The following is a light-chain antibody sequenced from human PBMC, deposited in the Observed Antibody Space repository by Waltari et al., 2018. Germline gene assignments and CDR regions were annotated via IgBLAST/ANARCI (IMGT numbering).Light chain of an antibody. J-gene: IGKJ1*01. V-gene: IGKV1-39*01. CDR1: QSISSY. Sequence: DIQMTQSPSSLSASVGDRVTITCRESQSISSYLNWYQQKPGKAPKLLIYAASSLQSGVPSRFSGSGSGTDFTLTISSLQPEDFATYYCQQSYSTPPMFGQGTKVEIK. CDR3: QQSYSTPPM. CDR2: AAS.